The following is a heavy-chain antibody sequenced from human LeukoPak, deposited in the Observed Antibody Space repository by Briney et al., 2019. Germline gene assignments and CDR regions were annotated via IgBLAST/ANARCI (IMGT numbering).Heavy chain of an antibody. Sequence: PSETLSLTCAVYGGSFSGYYWSWIRQPPGKGLEWIGEINHSGSTNYSPSLKSRVTISVDTSKNQFSLKLSSVTAADTAVYYCARGVEPGIAFDYWGQGTLVTVSS. V-gene: IGHV4-34*01. CDR2: INHSGST. CDR1: GGSFSGYY. J-gene: IGHJ4*02. CDR3: ARGVEPGIAFDY.